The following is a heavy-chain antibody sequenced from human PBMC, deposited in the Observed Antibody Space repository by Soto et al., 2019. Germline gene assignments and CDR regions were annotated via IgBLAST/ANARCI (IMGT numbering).Heavy chain of an antibody. CDR3: AKVGIGMFSHKHHFDH. V-gene: IGHV3-23*01. CDR2: ISGSGDSS. CDR1: GFTFSSFG. D-gene: IGHD2-2*03. J-gene: IGHJ4*02. Sequence: EVQLLDSGGDLAQPGGSLRLSCTASGFTFSSFGMAWVRQAPGKGLEWVSAISGSGDSSYYADSVKDRSTISRDNPTNTLYLQMNNLRAEDTAVYYCAKVGIGMFSHKHHFDHWGQGTQVTVSS.